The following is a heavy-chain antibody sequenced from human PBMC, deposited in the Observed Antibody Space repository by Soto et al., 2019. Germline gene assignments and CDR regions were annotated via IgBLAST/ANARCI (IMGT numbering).Heavy chain of an antibody. Sequence: QVQLVQSGAEVKKPGASVKVSCKASGYTFTSFGISWVRQAPGQGLEWMGWISAYNGHTNYAENLQGRVTMTTDTSTSTAYMELRSLRSDDTAVYYCAGDHRGGTDAFDIWGQGTMVTVSS. D-gene: IGHD2-15*01. CDR3: AGDHRGGTDAFDI. J-gene: IGHJ3*02. CDR1: GYTFTSFG. V-gene: IGHV1-18*01. CDR2: ISAYNGHT.